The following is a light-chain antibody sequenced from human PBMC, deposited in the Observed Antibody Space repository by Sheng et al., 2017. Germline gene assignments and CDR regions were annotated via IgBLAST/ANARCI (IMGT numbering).Light chain of an antibody. CDR3: QIWDTNTEHRV. CDR2: ADI. J-gene: IGLJ2*01. V-gene: IGLV3-21*03. CDR1: NIGSKS. Sequence: SYVLTQPPSVSVAPAKTVTITCGGNNIGSKSVHWYQQKAGQAPALVVYADIERPSGIPDRFSGSNSGNTATLTISRVEAGDEADYYCQIWDTNTEHRVFGGGTKLTVL.